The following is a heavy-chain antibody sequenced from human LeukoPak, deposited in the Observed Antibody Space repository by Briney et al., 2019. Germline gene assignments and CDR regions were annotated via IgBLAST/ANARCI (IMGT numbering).Heavy chain of an antibody. CDR2: INKDGRGP. CDR1: GFTFTNHW. Sequence: GGSLRLSCAASGFTFTNHWMHWVRQAPGKGLVWVARINKDGRGPDYADSVKGRFTVSRDNAKNTVHLQMNSLRAEDTAVYYCVRDGDHHDFDHWGQGTLVTV. J-gene: IGHJ4*02. CDR3: VRDGDHHDFDH. D-gene: IGHD7-27*01. V-gene: IGHV3-74*01.